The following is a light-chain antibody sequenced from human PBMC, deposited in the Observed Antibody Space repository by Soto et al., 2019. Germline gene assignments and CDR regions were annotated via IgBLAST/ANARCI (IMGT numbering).Light chain of an antibody. J-gene: IGLJ2*01. CDR1: SSNIGSHT. CDR3: AAWDDSLNGVV. Sequence: QAVVTQPPSASGTPGQTIAISCSGGSSNIGSHTVNWYQQLPGTAPRLLIYSNTQRPSGVPDRFSGSKSGTSASLAISGRQSEYEGDYYCAAWDDSLNGVVFGGGTKLTVL. V-gene: IGLV1-44*01. CDR2: SNT.